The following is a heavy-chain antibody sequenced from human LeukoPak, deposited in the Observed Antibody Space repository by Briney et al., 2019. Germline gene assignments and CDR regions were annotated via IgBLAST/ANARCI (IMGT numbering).Heavy chain of an antibody. Sequence: GGPLRLSCAASGFDFNVQTMSWVRQSPGKGLAWVTRMKEDGSEIYYVDSVKGRFTISRDNPKNSLYLQMNSLRAEDTAVYYCVRGGATGGRFENWGQGILVTVSS. J-gene: IGHJ4*02. CDR1: GFDFNVQT. D-gene: IGHD1-26*01. CDR3: VRGGATGGRFEN. V-gene: IGHV3-7*01. CDR2: MKEDGSEI.